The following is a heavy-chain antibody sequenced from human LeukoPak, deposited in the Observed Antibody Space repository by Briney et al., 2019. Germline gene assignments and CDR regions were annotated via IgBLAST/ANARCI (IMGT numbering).Heavy chain of an antibody. CDR2: ISSTSSYI. Sequence: GGSLRLSCVASGFTFSSHAMDWVRQAPGKGLEWVSSISSTSSYIYYADSVKGRFTISRDNAKNSLYLQMNSLRAEDTAVYYCARDPLKRAFDIWGQGTMVTVSS. CDR3: ARDPLKRAFDI. CDR1: GFTFSSHA. V-gene: IGHV3-21*01. J-gene: IGHJ3*02.